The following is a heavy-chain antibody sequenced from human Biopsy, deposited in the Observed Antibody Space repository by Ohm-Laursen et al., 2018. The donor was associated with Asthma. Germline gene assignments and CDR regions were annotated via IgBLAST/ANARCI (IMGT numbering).Heavy chain of an antibody. D-gene: IGHD6-19*01. V-gene: IGHV1-69*13. CDR2: IMTVFGKT. Sequence: SVKVSCKAPGGTFSNFAISWVRQAPGQGLEWLGGIMTVFGKTNYAQKVQGRVTITADESTSTAYMEVTGLRSEDTAIYYCARCQVGYSSGWSLLLKKIYYSGMDVWGQGTAVTVSS. J-gene: IGHJ6*02. CDR1: GGTFSNFA. CDR3: ARCQVGYSSGWSLLLKKIYYSGMDV.